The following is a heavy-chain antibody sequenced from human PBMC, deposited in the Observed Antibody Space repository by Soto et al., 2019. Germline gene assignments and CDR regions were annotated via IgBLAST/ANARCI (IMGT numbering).Heavy chain of an antibody. CDR3: ARNSWNAPPAFDL. D-gene: IGHD1-1*01. J-gene: IGHJ4*02. Sequence: PSQTLSLTFVISGNNVSTNSSGWNWIRQSPSRGLEWLGRTYYRSKWNNDYAASVKGRITVNPDTSKNQFSLQLDSVTPEDTGVYYCARNSWNAPPAFDLWGQGIQVTV. CDR2: TYYRSKWNN. CDR1: GNNVSTNSSG. V-gene: IGHV6-1*01.